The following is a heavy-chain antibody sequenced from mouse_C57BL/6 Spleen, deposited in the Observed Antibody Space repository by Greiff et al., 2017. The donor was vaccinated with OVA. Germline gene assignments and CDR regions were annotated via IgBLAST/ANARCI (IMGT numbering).Heavy chain of an antibody. V-gene: IGHV14-4*01. CDR1: GFNIKDDY. D-gene: IGHD2-4*01. Sequence: VQLQQSGAELVRPGASVKLSCTASGFNIKDDYMHWVKQRPEQGLEWIGWIDPENGDTEYASKFQGKATITADTSSNTAYLQLSSLTSEDTAVYYCTRGITTPFAYWGQGTLVTVSA. J-gene: IGHJ3*01. CDR2: IDPENGDT. CDR3: TRGITTPFAY.